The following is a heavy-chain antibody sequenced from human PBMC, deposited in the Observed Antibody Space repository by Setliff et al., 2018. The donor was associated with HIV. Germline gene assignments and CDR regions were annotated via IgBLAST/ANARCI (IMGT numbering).Heavy chain of an antibody. V-gene: IGHV4-59*11. J-gene: IGHJ4*02. D-gene: IGHD1-26*01. CDR2: IYYTGIP. CDR1: GTSINSHY. Sequence: SETLSLTCTVSGTSINSHYWSWIRQTPGKGLQWIGLIYYTGIPTYNPSVKGRFTISRDNSRNTLFLQMNNLRPEDTATYYCVRDPIEGSPDYFDYWGQGALVTVSS. CDR3: VRDPIEGSPDYFDY.